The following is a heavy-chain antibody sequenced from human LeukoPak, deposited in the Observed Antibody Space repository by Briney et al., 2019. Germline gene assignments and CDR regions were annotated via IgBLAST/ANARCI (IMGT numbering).Heavy chain of an antibody. CDR1: GFTFTSSA. J-gene: IGHJ4*02. CDR2: IVVGSGNT. CDR3: AAFVYYGSGGRGGY. Sequence: GASVKVSCKASGFTFTSSAMQWVRQARGQRLEWIGWIVVGSGNTNYAQKFQERVTITRDMSTSTAYMELSSLRTEDTAAYYCAAFVYYGSGGRGGYWGQGTLVTVSS. D-gene: IGHD3-10*01. V-gene: IGHV1-58*02.